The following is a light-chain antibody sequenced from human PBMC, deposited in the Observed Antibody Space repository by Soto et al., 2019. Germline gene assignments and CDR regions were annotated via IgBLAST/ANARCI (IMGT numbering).Light chain of an antibody. CDR3: HQYDDGPYT. J-gene: IGKJ2*01. CDR2: GAS. V-gene: IGKV3-15*01. CDR1: QSVSSN. Sequence: EIVLTQSTATLSVSPGKRATLSCRASQSVSSNVAWYQQIPGQTPRLLIYGASTRATGIPVRFSGSGSGTEFTLTISSLQSEDFAVYYCHQYDDGPYTFGQGTKVDIK.